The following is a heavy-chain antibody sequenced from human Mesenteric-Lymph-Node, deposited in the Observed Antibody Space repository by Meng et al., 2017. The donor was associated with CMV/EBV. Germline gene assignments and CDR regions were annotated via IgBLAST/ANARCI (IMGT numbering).Heavy chain of an antibody. V-gene: IGHV1-18*01. CDR2: ISAYNGNT. CDR3: ARPHNWNYGPDSFDI. Sequence: ASVKVSCKASGYTFTSYGISWVRQAPGQGLEWMGWISAYNGNTNYAQKLQGRVTMTTDTSTSTAYMELTSLRSDDTALYYCARPHNWNYGPDSFDIWGQGTMVTVSS. J-gene: IGHJ3*02. D-gene: IGHD1-7*01. CDR1: GYTFTSYG.